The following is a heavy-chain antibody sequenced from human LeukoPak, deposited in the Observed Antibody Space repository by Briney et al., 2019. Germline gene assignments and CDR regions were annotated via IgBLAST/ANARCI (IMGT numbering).Heavy chain of an antibody. CDR1: GYSFTSYW. J-gene: IGHJ4*02. CDR3: AIRSATQFDY. Sequence: GEPLQISCKGSGYSFTSYWIGWVRQLPGKGLEWMGIIYPGDSDTRYSPSFQGQVTISADKSISTAYLQWSSLKASDTAKYHCAIRSATQFDYWGQGTVVTVSS. CDR2: IYPGDSDT. V-gene: IGHV5-51*01. D-gene: IGHD1-26*01.